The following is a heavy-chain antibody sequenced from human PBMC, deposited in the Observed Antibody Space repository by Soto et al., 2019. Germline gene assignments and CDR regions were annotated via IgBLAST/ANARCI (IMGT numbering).Heavy chain of an antibody. Sequence: SETLSLTCTVSGGSISSSSYYWGWIRQPPGKGLEWIGSIYYSGSTYYNPSLKSRVTISVDTSKNQFSLKLSSVSAADTAVYYCARSLGYCSSTSCYTYYYYGMDVWGQGTTVTVSS. V-gene: IGHV4-39*01. CDR2: IYYSGST. J-gene: IGHJ6*02. D-gene: IGHD2-2*02. CDR1: GGSISSSSYY. CDR3: ARSLGYCSSTSCYTYYYYGMDV.